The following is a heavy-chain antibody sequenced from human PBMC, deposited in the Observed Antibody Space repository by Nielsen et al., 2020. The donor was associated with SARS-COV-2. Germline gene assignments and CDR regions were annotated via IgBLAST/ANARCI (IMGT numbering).Heavy chain of an antibody. D-gene: IGHD5-24*01. J-gene: IGHJ4*02. CDR3: ARATPDGYPFYFDS. Sequence: ASVKVSCKVPGDTLTQLSMHWVRQAPGKGLEWMGEFDPQDGETTYAQKFQGRVTMTRDTSTSTVYMELSSLRSEDTAVYYCARATPDGYPFYFDSWGQGTLVTVSS. V-gene: IGHV1-24*01. CDR2: FDPQDGET. CDR1: GDTLTQLS.